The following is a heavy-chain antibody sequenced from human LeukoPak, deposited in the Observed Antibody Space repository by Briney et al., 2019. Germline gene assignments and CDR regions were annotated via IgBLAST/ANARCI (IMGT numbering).Heavy chain of an antibody. CDR2: ISSNGRSR. V-gene: IGHV3-74*01. Sequence: GGSLRLSCAPSGFTFSSYSMNWVRQAPGKGLEWVSRISSNGRSRSYADSVMGRFTISRDNAKNTLDLQMNSLRAEDTAVYYCARDITGGRGYWGQGTLVTVSS. D-gene: IGHD1-20*01. CDR1: GFTFSSYS. CDR3: ARDITGGRGY. J-gene: IGHJ4*02.